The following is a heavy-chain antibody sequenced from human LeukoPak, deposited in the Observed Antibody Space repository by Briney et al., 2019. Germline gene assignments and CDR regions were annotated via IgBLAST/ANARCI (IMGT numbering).Heavy chain of an antibody. D-gene: IGHD5-18*01. CDR3: ARGPVGQLWLEALSAKYYFDY. CDR2: ISGRGDST. Sequence: GGSLRLSCAASGFTFNKYAMIWVRQAPGKGLEWVAAISGRGDSTHYADSVKGRSTVSRDNSENTVFLQMNTLRAEDTAVYYCARGPVGQLWLEALSAKYYFDYWGQGTLVTVSS. CDR1: GFTFNKYA. J-gene: IGHJ4*02. V-gene: IGHV3-23*01.